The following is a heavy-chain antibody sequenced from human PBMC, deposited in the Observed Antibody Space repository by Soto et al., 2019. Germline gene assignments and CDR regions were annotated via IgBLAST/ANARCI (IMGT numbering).Heavy chain of an antibody. V-gene: IGHV1-2*02. CDR2: INPNSGDT. J-gene: IGHJ3*02. CDR3: ARANWNDDLDAFDI. CDR1: GYTFTGYY. Sequence: ASVKVSCKASGYTFTGYYVHWVRQAPGQGLEWMGWINPNSGDTYLAQRFQGRVTMNRDTSIGTAYMELRAEDTAVYYCARANWNDDLDAFDIWGQGTMVTVSS. D-gene: IGHD1-1*01.